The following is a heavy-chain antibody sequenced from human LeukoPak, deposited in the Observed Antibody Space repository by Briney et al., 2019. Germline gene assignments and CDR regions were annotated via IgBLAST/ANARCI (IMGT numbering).Heavy chain of an antibody. Sequence: ASVKVSCKASGYTFTGYYVHWVRQAPGQGLEWMGWINPNSGGTNYAQKFQGRVTMTRDTSTSTAYMELRSLRSDDTAVYYCARGGTDYDSSGYSYFDLWGQGTLVTVSS. CDR1: GYTFTGYY. CDR3: ARGGTDYDSSGYSYFDL. J-gene: IGHJ4*02. D-gene: IGHD3-22*01. V-gene: IGHV1-2*02. CDR2: INPNSGGT.